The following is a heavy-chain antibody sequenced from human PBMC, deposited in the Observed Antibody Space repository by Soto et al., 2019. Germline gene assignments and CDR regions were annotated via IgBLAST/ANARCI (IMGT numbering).Heavy chain of an antibody. CDR1: GGSISSSSYY. CDR3: ARHQTVVNYFDY. Sequence: SETLSLTCTVSGGSISSSSYYWGWIRQPPGKGLEWIGSIYYSGSTYYNPSLKSRVTISVDTSKNQFSLKLSSVTAADTAVYYCARHQTVVNYFDYWGQGTLVTVSS. D-gene: IGHD2-15*01. CDR2: IYYSGST. J-gene: IGHJ4*02. V-gene: IGHV4-39*01.